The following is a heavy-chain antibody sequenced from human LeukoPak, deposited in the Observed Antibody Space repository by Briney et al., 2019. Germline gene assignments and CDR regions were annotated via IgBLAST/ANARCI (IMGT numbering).Heavy chain of an antibody. D-gene: IGHD6-19*01. CDR2: INPNSGGT. J-gene: IGHJ3*02. CDR3: ARDLAPAGYSSGWDAFDI. Sequence: ASVKVSCKASGYTFTGYYVHWVRQAPGQGLEWMGWINPNSGGTNYAQKFQGRVTMTRDTSISTAYMELSRLRSDDTAVYYCARDLAPAGYSSGWDAFDIWGQGTMVTVSS. CDR1: GYTFTGYY. V-gene: IGHV1-2*02.